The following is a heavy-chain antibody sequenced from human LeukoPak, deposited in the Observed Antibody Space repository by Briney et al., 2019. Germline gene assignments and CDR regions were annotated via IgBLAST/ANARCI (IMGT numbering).Heavy chain of an antibody. CDR3: ARDLDTSPYNWFDP. CDR1: GGSISGHY. J-gene: IGHJ5*02. Sequence: SETLSLTCTVSGGSISGHYWSWIRQPAGKGLEWIGLISSSGSTNFNPSLKSRVTLSVDKSKNQFPLELSSVTAADTAVYYCARDLDTSPYNWFDPWGQGTLVTVSS. CDR2: ISSSGST. V-gene: IGHV4-4*07. D-gene: IGHD2-2*01.